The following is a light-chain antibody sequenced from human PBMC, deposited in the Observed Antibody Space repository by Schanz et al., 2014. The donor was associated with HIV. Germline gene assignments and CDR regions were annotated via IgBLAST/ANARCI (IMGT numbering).Light chain of an antibody. Sequence: DIVMTQSPDSLAVSLGERATIKCKSSQSVLYRTNNKNYLSWYQQKPGQPPRLLIYWAYIRESGVPDRFSGSGSGTDFTLTISSLQAEDVAVYYCQQRSNWPPLTFGQGTKLEIK. CDR2: WAY. J-gene: IGKJ2*01. V-gene: IGKV4-1*01. CDR1: QSVLYRTNNKNY. CDR3: QQRSNWPPLT.